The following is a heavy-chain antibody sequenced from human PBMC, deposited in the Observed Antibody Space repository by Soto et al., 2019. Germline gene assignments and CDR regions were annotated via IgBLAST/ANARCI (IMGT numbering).Heavy chain of an antibody. J-gene: IGHJ4*02. CDR1: GFTFSSYG. Sequence: GGSLRLCCAASGFTFSSYGMHGVRQAPGKGLEWVAVIWYDGSNKYYADSVKGRFTISRDNSKNTLYLQMNSLRAEDTAVYYCARVASSGWIPFDYWGQGTLVTVSS. D-gene: IGHD6-19*01. V-gene: IGHV3-33*01. CDR2: IWYDGSNK. CDR3: ARVASSGWIPFDY.